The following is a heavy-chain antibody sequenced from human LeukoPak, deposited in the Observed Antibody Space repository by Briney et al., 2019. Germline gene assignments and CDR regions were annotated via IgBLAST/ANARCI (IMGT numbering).Heavy chain of an antibody. J-gene: IGHJ4*02. CDR3: ARLAYCGGDCYLYFDY. D-gene: IGHD2-21*01. Sequence: GESLKISCQGSGYSFTSYWIGWVRQMPGKGLEWMGIIYPGDPDTRYSPSFQGQVTISADKSISTAYLQWSSLKASDTAKYYCARLAYCGGDCYLYFDYWGQGTLVTVSS. CDR2: IYPGDPDT. CDR1: GYSFTSYW. V-gene: IGHV5-51*01.